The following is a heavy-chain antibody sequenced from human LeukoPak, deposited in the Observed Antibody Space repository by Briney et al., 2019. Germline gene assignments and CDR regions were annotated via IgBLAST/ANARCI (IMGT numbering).Heavy chain of an antibody. Sequence: GASVKVSCKASGYTFTSYGISWVRQATGQGLEWMGWISAYNGNTNYAQKLQGRVTMTTDTSTSTAYMELRSLRSDDTAVYYCARFEAYYDILTGYSPFDYWGQGTLVTVSS. CDR2: ISAYNGNT. CDR3: ARFEAYYDILTGYSPFDY. J-gene: IGHJ4*02. V-gene: IGHV1-18*01. CDR1: GYTFTSYG. D-gene: IGHD3-9*01.